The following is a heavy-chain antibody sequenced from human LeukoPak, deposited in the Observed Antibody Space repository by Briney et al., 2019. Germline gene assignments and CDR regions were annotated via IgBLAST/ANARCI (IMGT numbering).Heavy chain of an antibody. CDR1: GGSFSGYY. Sequence: SETLSLTCAVYGGSFSGYYWTWIRHTPEKGLEWIGEMNPSGSTNYNPSLKSRVTISVDTSKNQFSLKLSSVTAADTAVYYCARGRQDVTMIVVVMTAVSYYLDVWGKGTAVTVS. CDR2: MNPSGST. J-gene: IGHJ6*03. CDR3: ARGRQDVTMIVVVMTAVSYYLDV. D-gene: IGHD3-22*01. V-gene: IGHV4-34*01.